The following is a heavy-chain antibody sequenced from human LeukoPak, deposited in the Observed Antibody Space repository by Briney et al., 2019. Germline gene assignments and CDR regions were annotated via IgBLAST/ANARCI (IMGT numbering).Heavy chain of an antibody. D-gene: IGHD2-21*02. CDR3: ARGRHIVVVTAYFDY. J-gene: IGHJ4*02. CDR2: INHSGST. CDR1: GGSFSGYY. V-gene: IGHV4-34*01. Sequence: SETLSLTCAVYGGSFSGYYWSWIRQPPGKGLEWIGEINHSGSTNYNPSLKSRVTISVDTSKNQFSLKLSSVTAADTAVYCCARGRHIVVVTAYFDYWGQGTLVTVSS.